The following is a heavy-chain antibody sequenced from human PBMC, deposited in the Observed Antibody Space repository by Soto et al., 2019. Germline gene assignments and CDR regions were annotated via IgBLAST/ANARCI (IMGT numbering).Heavy chain of an antibody. CDR2: ISSSSSTI. CDR3: ASSGLRFLEWFAFGY. CDR1: GFTFSSYS. Sequence: LRLSCAASGFTFSSYSMNWVRQAPGKGLEWVSYISSSSSTIYYADSVKGRFTISRDNAKNSLYLQMNSLRDEDTAVYYCASSGLRFLEWFAFGYWGQGTLVTVPQ. D-gene: IGHD3-3*01. J-gene: IGHJ4*02. V-gene: IGHV3-48*02.